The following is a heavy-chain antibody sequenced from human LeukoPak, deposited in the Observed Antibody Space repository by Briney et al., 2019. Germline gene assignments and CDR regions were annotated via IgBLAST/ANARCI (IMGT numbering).Heavy chain of an antibody. J-gene: IGHJ4*02. V-gene: IGHV4-38-2*02. D-gene: IGHD3-3*01. CDR2: TYHSGST. CDR1: GDSVSRSDSY. CDR3: ARGPDVLRFLEWLSPTRPFDY. Sequence: SETLSLSCSVSGDSVSRSDSYWGWIRQPPGKGLEWIGSTYHSGSTYYNPSLKSRVTISVDTSKNQFSLKLSSVTAADTAVYYCARGPDVLRFLEWLSPTRPFDYWGQGTLVTVSS.